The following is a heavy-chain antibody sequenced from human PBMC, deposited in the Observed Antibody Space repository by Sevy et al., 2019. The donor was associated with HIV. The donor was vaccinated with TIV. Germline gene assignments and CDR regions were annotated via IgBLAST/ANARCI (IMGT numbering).Heavy chain of an antibody. Sequence: GGSLRLSRAASGIIFKSYVMSWVRQAPGKGLEWLSGISASGGSTYYADSVKGRFTISRDNFKSTLYLQMNILRAEDTAVYYCAGAGVGAKGFDYWGQGTLVTVSS. J-gene: IGHJ4*02. D-gene: IGHD1-26*01. CDR3: AGAGVGAKGFDY. CDR1: GIIFKSYV. CDR2: ISASGGST. V-gene: IGHV3-23*01.